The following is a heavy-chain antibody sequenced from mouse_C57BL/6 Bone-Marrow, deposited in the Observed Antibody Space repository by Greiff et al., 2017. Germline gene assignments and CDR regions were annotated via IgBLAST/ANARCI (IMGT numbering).Heavy chain of an antibody. CDR2: IYPRDGST. CDR1: GYTFTSYD. CDR3: ARLEFDGSSGDWYFDV. D-gene: IGHD1-1*01. Sequence: QVQLQQSGPELVKPGASVKLSCKASGYTFTSYDINWVKQRPGQGLEWIGWIYPRDGSTKYTEKFKGKATLTVATSSSAAYMEHHRLTSEDSAVYFCARLEFDGSSGDWYFDVWGTGTTVTVSS. V-gene: IGHV1-85*01. J-gene: IGHJ1*03.